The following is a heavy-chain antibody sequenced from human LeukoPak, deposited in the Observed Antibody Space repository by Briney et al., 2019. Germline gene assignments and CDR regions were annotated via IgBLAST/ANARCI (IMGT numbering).Heavy chain of an antibody. CDR2: IYYSGST. V-gene: IGHV4-31*03. Sequence: PSETLSLTFTVPGGSISNGGYYWSWIRQHPGKGREGIGYIYYSGSTYYNPSLNSRVTISVDTSENQFSLKLSSVTAADTAVYYCARVDGDYGDYYYYMDVWGKGTTVTVSS. CDR1: GGSISNGGYY. CDR3: ARVDGDYGDYYYYMDV. J-gene: IGHJ6*03. D-gene: IGHD4-17*01.